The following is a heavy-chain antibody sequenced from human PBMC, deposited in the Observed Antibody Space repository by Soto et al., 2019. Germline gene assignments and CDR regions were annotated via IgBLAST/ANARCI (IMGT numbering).Heavy chain of an antibody. Sequence: SVKVSCKASGFTFTSSAVQWVRQARGQRLEWIGWIVVGSGNTNYAQKFQERVTITRDMSTSTAYMELSSLRSEDTAVHYCAADCHVLIGYYYYGMDVWGPGTTVTLSS. D-gene: IGHD2-8*01. CDR3: AADCHVLIGYYYYGMDV. V-gene: IGHV1-58*01. CDR1: GFTFTSSA. J-gene: IGHJ6*02. CDR2: IVVGSGNT.